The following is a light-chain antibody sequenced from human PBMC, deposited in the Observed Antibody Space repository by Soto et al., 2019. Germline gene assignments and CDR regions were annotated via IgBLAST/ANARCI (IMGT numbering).Light chain of an antibody. CDR1: QSISTW. CDR3: HQYNTYPLT. CDR2: KAS. J-gene: IGKJ4*01. Sequence: DIQMTQSPSTLSASVGDRVTITCRASQSISTWLAWYQQKPGKAPKLLIYKASSLEGGVPSRFSGSGSGTEFNITISSLQPDDFATYYCHQYNTYPLTFGGGTTVDIE. V-gene: IGKV1-5*03.